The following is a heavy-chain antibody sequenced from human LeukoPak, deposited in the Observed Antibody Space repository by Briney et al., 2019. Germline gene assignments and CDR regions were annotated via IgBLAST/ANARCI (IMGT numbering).Heavy chain of an antibody. V-gene: IGHV3-7*01. CDR1: GFTFSNYW. D-gene: IGHD1-26*01. CDR2: MNIDGSEK. J-gene: IGHJ4*02. CDR3: ARDPVEWELVLDY. Sequence: GGSLGLSCAASGFTFSNYWMGWVRQAPGKRLEWVANMNIDGSEKYYADSVKGRFSISRDNARNSVYLQMASLRVEDTAVYYCARDPVEWELVLDYWGQGTLVTVSS.